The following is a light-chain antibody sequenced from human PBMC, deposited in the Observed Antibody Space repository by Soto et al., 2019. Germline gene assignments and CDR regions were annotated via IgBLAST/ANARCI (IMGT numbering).Light chain of an antibody. CDR1: QSVSGF. J-gene: IGKJ4*01. Sequence: EILLTRSPATLSLSPGERATLSCRASQSVSGFLAWYQQKPGQAPRLLMYDTSKRATGIPARFSGSGSGTDFTLTISSLEPDDFAIYYCQRRNNWPPGLTFGGGTTVEF. CDR3: QRRNNWPPGLT. CDR2: DTS. V-gene: IGKV3-11*01.